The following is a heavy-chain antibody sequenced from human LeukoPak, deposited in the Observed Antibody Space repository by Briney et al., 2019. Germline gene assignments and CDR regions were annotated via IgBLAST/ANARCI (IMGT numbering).Heavy chain of an antibody. D-gene: IGHD6-13*01. CDR2: IYPGDSDT. CDR3: AGTGYSSSWGFDY. V-gene: IGHV5-51*01. CDR1: GYSFTSYW. Sequence: GESLKISCKGSGYSFTSYWIGWVRQMPGKGLEWMGIIYPGDSDTRYSPSFQGQVTISADKSISTAYLQWSSLKASDTAMYFCAGTGYSSSWGFDYWGQGTLVTVSS. J-gene: IGHJ4*02.